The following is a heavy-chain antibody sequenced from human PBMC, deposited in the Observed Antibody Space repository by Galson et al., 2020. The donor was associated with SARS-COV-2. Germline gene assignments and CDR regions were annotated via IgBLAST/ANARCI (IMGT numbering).Heavy chain of an antibody. Sequence: ASVKVSCKVSGYTLTELSMHWVRQAPGKGLEWMGGFDPEDGETIYAQKFQGRVTMTEDTSTDTAYMELSSLRSEDTAVYYCATGFPYCSGGSCYYYGMDVWGQGTTDTVSS. V-gene: IGHV1-24*01. J-gene: IGHJ6*02. CDR3: ATGFPYCSGGSCYYYGMDV. D-gene: IGHD2-15*01. CDR2: FDPEDGET. CDR1: GYTLTELS.